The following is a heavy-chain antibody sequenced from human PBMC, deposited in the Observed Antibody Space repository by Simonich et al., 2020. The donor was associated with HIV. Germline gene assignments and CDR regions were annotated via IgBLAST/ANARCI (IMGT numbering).Heavy chain of an antibody. CDR1: GGSFSGYY. V-gene: IGHV4-34*01. CDR2: INHSGST. J-gene: IGHJ1*01. CDR3: ARLTAGGLGEYFQH. Sequence: QVQLQQWGAGLLKPSETLSLTCAVYGGSFSGYYWSWNRQPPGKGLEWIGEINHSGSTNYNPSLKSRVTISVDTSKNQFSRKLSSVTAADTAVYYCARLTAGGLGEYFQHWGQGTLVTVSS. D-gene: IGHD6-13*01.